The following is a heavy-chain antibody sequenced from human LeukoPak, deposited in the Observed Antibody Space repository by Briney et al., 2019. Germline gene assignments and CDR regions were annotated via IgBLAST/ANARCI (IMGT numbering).Heavy chain of an antibody. D-gene: IGHD2-2*02. J-gene: IGHJ6*03. V-gene: IGHV4-34*01. CDR2: INHSGST. CDR1: GGSFSGYY. CDR3: ARGRRYCSSTSCYNCLRYYYYYMDV. Sequence: SETLSLTCAVYGGSFSGYYWSWIRQPPGKGLEWIGEINHSGSTNFHPSLKGRVTISVETSKKQFSLKMSSLAAADTAVYYCARGRRYCSSTSCYNCLRYYYYYMDVWGKGTTVTVSS.